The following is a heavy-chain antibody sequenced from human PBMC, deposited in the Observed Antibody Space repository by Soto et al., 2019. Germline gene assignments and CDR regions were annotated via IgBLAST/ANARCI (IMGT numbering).Heavy chain of an antibody. Sequence: ASVKVSCQASGYTFTGYYMHWVRQAPGQGLEWMGWINPNSGGTNYAQKFQGRVTMTRDTSISTAYMELSRLRSDDTALYYCARSTLTGYYNPFDYWGQGTLVTVSS. CDR2: INPNSGGT. CDR3: ARSTLTGYYNPFDY. V-gene: IGHV1-2*02. CDR1: GYTFTGYY. J-gene: IGHJ4*02. D-gene: IGHD3-9*01.